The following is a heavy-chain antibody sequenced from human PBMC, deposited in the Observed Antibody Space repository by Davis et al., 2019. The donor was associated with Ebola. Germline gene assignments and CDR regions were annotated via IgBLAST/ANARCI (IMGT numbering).Heavy chain of an antibody. D-gene: IGHD6-25*01. V-gene: IGHV1-69*13. CDR1: GGTFSTYV. J-gene: IGHJ6*02. CDR2: IIPIFGTA. CDR3: ARDLRRSYYYYGMDV. Sequence: SVKVSCKASGGTFSTYVVIWVRQAPGQGLEWMGGIIPIFGTANYAQKFQGRVTITADESTSTVYMELSSLRSEDTAVYYCARDLRRSYYYYGMDVWGQGTTVTVSS.